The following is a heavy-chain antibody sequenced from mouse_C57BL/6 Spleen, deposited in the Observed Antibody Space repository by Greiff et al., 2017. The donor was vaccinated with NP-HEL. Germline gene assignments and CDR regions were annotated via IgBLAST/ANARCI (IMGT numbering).Heavy chain of an antibody. CDR1: GYTFTSYW. CDR2: IDPSDSYT. J-gene: IGHJ2*01. CDR3: ARAYITTVVESIYYFDY. Sequence: QVQLQQPGAELVMPGASVKLSCKASGYTFTSYWMHWVKQRPGQGLEWIGEIDPSDSYTNYNQKFKGKSTLTVDKSSSTAYMQLSSLTSEDSAVYYCARAYITTVVESIYYFDYWGQGTTLTVSS. D-gene: IGHD1-1*01. V-gene: IGHV1-69*01.